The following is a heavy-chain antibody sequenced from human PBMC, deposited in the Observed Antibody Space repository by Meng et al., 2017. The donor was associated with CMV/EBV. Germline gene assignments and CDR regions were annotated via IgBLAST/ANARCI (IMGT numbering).Heavy chain of an antibody. CDR3: AGRGCSSTSCNGGLDY. CDR2: IYTSGST. Sequence: QVQLQESGPGLVKPSXXXXXTXXVSGGSISSYYWSWIRQPAGKGLEWIGRIYTSGSTNYNPSLKSRVTMSVDTSKNQFSLKLSSVTAADTAVYYCAGRGCSSTSCNGGLDYWGQGTLVTVSS. D-gene: IGHD2-2*01. CDR1: GGSISSYY. J-gene: IGHJ4*02. V-gene: IGHV4-4*07.